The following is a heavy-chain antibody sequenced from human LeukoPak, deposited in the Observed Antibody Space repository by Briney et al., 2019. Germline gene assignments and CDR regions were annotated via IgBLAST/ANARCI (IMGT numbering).Heavy chain of an antibody. J-gene: IGHJ6*03. CDR3: VRESAAAGIYYYYYMDV. V-gene: IGHV4-59*01. Sequence: SETLSLTXTVSGGSISSYYWSWIRQPSGKGLEWIGYIYYSGSTNYNPSLKSRVTISVDTSENQFSLKLSSVTAADTAVYYCVRESAAAGIYYYYYMDVWGKGATVTVSS. CDR1: GGSISSYY. CDR2: IYYSGST. D-gene: IGHD6-13*01.